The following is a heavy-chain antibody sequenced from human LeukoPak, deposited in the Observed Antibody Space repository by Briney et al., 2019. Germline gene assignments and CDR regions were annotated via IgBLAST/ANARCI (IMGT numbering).Heavy chain of an antibody. J-gene: IGHJ4*02. CDR1: GGSISSYY. V-gene: IGHV4-59*01. Sequence: SETLSLTCTVSGGSISSYYWSWIRQPPGKGLEWIGYIYYSGSTNYNPSLKSRVTISVDTSKNQFSLKLSSVTAADTAVYYCARGGGSNPLAYWGQGTLVTVSS. CDR2: IYYSGST. CDR3: ARGGGSNPLAY. D-gene: IGHD1-26*01.